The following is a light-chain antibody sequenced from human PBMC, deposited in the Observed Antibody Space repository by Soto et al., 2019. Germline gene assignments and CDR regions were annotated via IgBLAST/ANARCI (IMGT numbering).Light chain of an antibody. J-gene: IGKJ4*01. Sequence: EIVLTQSPATLSLFPGERATLSCRASQSVGSFLAWYQQRPGQAPRLLIYDATNRATGIPARFSGSGSGTEFALTISSLEPADFADYYCQQRSSWPLTFGGGTKVEIK. CDR1: QSVGSF. CDR3: QQRSSWPLT. V-gene: IGKV3-11*01. CDR2: DAT.